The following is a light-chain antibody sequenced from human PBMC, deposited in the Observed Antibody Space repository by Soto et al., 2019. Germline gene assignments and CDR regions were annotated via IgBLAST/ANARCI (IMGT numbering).Light chain of an antibody. CDR1: SSDVGAYNY. CDR2: EVT. J-gene: IGLJ1*01. V-gene: IGLV2-8*01. CDR3: CSYADNNDYV. Sequence: QSALTQPPSASGSLGQSATISCTGTSSDVGAYNYVSWYQQHPGKAPKLMIYEVTRRPSGVPDRFSGSKSGNTASLNVSGLQAEDEADYYCCSYADNNDYVFGTGTKVTVL.